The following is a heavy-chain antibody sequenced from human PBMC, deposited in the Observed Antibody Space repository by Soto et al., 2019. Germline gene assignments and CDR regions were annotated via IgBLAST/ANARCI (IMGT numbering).Heavy chain of an antibody. J-gene: IGHJ4*02. Sequence: EVQLLESGGGLVEPGRSLRLSCAASGFTFSNYAMSWVRQAPGQGLAWVSAISGSGGTTYYAVSVKGRFTISRDNSKNTPFLQMNSLRAEDAAVYYCAKFFVETGSNSGWPWSFHYWRQGTLVTVSS. CDR2: ISGSGGTT. CDR1: GFTFSNYA. D-gene: IGHD6-25*01. CDR3: AKFFVETGSNSGWPWSFHY. V-gene: IGHV3-23*01.